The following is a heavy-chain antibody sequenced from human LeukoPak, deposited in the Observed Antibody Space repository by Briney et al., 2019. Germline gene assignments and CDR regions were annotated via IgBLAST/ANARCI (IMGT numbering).Heavy chain of an antibody. J-gene: IGHJ6*02. Sequence: SAKVSCKASGGTFSSYAISWVRQAPGQGLEWMGRIIPILGIANYAQKFQGRVTITADKSTSTAYMELSSLRSEDTAVYYCARGGDYGDYYGMDVWGQGTTVTVSS. CDR2: IIPILGIA. CDR3: ARGGDYGDYYGMDV. CDR1: GGTFSSYA. D-gene: IGHD4-17*01. V-gene: IGHV1-69*04.